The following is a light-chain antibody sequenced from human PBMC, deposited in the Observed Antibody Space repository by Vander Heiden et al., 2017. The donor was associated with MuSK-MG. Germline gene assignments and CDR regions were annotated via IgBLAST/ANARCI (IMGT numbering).Light chain of an antibody. V-gene: IGLV2-14*01. CDR1: SSDVGGYNY. CDR3: SSYTSSITVI. J-gene: IGLJ2*01. Sequence: QSALTQPASVSGSPGQSITLSCTGTSSDVGGYNYVSWYQQHPGKAHKLIIYDVSNRPSGVANRFSGSKSGNTASLTISGLQAEDESDYYCSSYTSSITVIFGGGTRLTVL. CDR2: DVS.